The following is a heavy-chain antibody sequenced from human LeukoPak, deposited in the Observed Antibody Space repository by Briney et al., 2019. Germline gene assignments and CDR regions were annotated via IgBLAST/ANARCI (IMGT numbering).Heavy chain of an antibody. V-gene: IGHV3-21*01. Sequence: PGGSLRLSCAASGFTFSSYSMNWVRQAPGKGLEWVSSISSSSSYIYYADSVKGRFTISRDNSKNTLYLQMNSLRAEDTAVYYCARESNDGGGDAFDIWGQGTMVTVSS. CDR1: GFTFSSYS. CDR2: ISSSSSYI. CDR3: ARESNDGGGDAFDI. D-gene: IGHD2-8*01. J-gene: IGHJ3*02.